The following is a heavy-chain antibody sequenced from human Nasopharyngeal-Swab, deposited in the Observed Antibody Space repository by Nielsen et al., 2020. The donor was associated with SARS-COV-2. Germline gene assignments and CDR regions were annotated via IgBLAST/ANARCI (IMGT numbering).Heavy chain of an antibody. D-gene: IGHD4-11*01. Sequence: GESLKISCVASGFTFSNYGMHWVRQAPGKGLEWVAVIWYDGSNKYHTDSVKGRFTISRDNAKNSLYLQMDSLRTEDTALYYCARGTADFTNPSFDFWGQGNLVTVSS. CDR1: GFTFSNYG. J-gene: IGHJ4*02. CDR2: IWYDGSNK. V-gene: IGHV3-33*03. CDR3: ARGTADFTNPSFDF.